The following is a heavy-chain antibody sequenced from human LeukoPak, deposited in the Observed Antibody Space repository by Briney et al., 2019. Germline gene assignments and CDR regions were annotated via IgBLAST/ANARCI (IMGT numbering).Heavy chain of an antibody. CDR3: AKATGIAVNFYYGMDV. V-gene: IGHV3-30*18. Sequence: PGRSLRLSCAASGFTFSSYGMHWVRQAPGKGLEWVAVISYDGSNKYYAGSVKGRFTIYRDNSKNTLYLQMNSLRAEDTAVYYCAKATGIAVNFYYGMDVWGKGTTVTVSS. D-gene: IGHD6-19*01. J-gene: IGHJ6*04. CDR1: GFTFSSYG. CDR2: ISYDGSNK.